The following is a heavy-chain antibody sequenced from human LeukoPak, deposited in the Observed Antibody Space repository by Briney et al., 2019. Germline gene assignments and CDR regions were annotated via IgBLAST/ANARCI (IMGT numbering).Heavy chain of an antibody. CDR3: ARDLYYYDSSGYPSLDY. J-gene: IGHJ4*02. CDR1: GFTFSSYW. D-gene: IGHD3-22*01. CDR2: IKQDGSEK. Sequence: GGSLRLSCAASGFTFSSYWMSWVRQAPGKGLEWVANIKQDGSEKYYVDSVKGRFTISRDNAKNSLYLQMNSLRAEDTAVYYCARDLYYYDSSGYPSLDYWGQGTLVTVSS. V-gene: IGHV3-7*01.